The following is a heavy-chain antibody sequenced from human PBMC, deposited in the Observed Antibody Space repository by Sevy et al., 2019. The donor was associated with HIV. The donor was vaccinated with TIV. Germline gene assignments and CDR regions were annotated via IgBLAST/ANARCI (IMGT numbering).Heavy chain of an antibody. Sequence: GGSLRLSCAASGFTFSSYGMHWVRQAPGKGLEWVAVIWYDGSNKYYADSVKGRFTISRDNSKNTLYLQMNSLRAEDTAVYYCARDGAPPTGQWLVPGYYYYYGMDVWGQGTTVTVSS. CDR2: IWYDGSNK. CDR1: GFTFSSYG. D-gene: IGHD6-19*01. V-gene: IGHV3-33*01. CDR3: ARDGAPPTGQWLVPGYYYYYGMDV. J-gene: IGHJ6*02.